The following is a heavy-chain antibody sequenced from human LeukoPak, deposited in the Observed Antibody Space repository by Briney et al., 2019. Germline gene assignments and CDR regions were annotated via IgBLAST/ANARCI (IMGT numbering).Heavy chain of an antibody. CDR1: GFSVNSNY. Sequence: GILRLSCAASGFSVNSNYMSWVRQAPGKGLEWVSILYSGGAIYYADSVKGRFTISRDISKNTVYLQMNSLRLEDTAVYYCARSGYETLLSIDYWGQGTLVTVSS. J-gene: IGHJ4*02. D-gene: IGHD5-12*01. V-gene: IGHV3-66*02. CDR3: ARSGYETLLSIDY. CDR2: LYSGGAI.